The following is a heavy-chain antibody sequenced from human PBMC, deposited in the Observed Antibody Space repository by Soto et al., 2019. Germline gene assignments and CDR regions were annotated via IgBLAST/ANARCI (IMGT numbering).Heavy chain of an antibody. V-gene: IGHV3-53*01. Sequence: GGSLRLSCAASGFTVSSNYMSWVRQAPGKGLEWVSVIYSGGSTYYADSVKGRFTISRDNSKNTLYLQMNSLRAEDTAVYYCARVTTTVTGRYGMDVWGQGTTVTVSS. CDR1: GFTVSSNY. CDR2: IYSGGST. D-gene: IGHD4-17*01. CDR3: ARVTTTVTGRYGMDV. J-gene: IGHJ6*02.